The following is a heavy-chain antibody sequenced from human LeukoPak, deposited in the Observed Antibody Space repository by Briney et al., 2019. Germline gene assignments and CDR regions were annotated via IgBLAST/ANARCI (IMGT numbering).Heavy chain of an antibody. V-gene: IGHV3-30-3*01. J-gene: IGHJ4*02. CDR3: ATGPYYDFWSGYYN. CDR2: ISYDGSNK. Sequence: GGSLRLSCAASGFTFSSYWMNWARQAPGKGLEWVAVISYDGSNKYYADSVKGRFTISRDNSKNTLYLQMNSLRAEDTAVYYCATGPYYDFWSGYYNWGQGTLVTVSS. CDR1: GFTFSSYW. D-gene: IGHD3-3*01.